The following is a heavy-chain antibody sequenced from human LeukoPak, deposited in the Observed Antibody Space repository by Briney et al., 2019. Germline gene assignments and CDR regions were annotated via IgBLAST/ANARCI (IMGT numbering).Heavy chain of an antibody. CDR1: GSISGYY. V-gene: IGHV4-4*09. Sequence: SETLSLTCTVSGSISGYYWSWIRQPPGKGLEWIGYIYTSGSTNYNPSLESRVTISVDTSKNQFSLKLSSVTAADTAVYYCARGGQYGDYWYFDLWGRGTLSLSPQ. J-gene: IGHJ2*01. CDR2: IYTSGST. D-gene: IGHD4-17*01. CDR3: ARGGQYGDYWYFDL.